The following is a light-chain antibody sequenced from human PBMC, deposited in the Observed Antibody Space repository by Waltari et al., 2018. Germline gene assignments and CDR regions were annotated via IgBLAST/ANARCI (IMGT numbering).Light chain of an antibody. CDR1: SSDVGGSNS. J-gene: IGLJ2*01. CDR3: CSYAGSV. Sequence: QSALTHPLSVSGSPGRSVTISCTGTSSDVGGSNSVSWYQQHPGKAPKLLIYDVSKRPSGVPDRFSGSKSGNTASLTISGLQAEDEADYYCCSYAGSVFGGGTKVTAL. CDR2: DVS. V-gene: IGLV2-11*01.